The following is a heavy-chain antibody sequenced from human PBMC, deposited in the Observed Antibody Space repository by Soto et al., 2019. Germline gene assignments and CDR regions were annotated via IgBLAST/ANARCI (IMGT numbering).Heavy chain of an antibody. CDR2: ISAYNGNT. CDR1: GYTFTSYG. D-gene: IGHD3-22*01. Sequence: ASVKVSCKASGYTFTSYGISWVRQAPGQGLEWMGWISAYNGNTNYAQKLQGRVTMTTDTSTSTAYMELRSLRSDDTAVYYCARYAGYYDSSGYYYFYYFDYWGQGTLVTSPQ. J-gene: IGHJ4*02. CDR3: ARYAGYYDSSGYYYFYYFDY. V-gene: IGHV1-18*04.